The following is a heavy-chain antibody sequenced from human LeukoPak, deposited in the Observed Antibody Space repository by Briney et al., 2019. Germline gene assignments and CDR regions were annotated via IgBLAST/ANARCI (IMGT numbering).Heavy chain of an antibody. J-gene: IGHJ4*02. Sequence: GGSLRLSCAASGFTFSNYGIHWVRQAPGKGLEWVAVIWYDGSNKYYADSVKGRFTIYRDNSKNTLFLQMNSLRAEDTAVYYCARGGGDYDNSDYYFDYWGQGTLVTVSS. D-gene: IGHD3-22*01. CDR1: GFTFSNYG. CDR2: IWYDGSNK. V-gene: IGHV3-33*01. CDR3: ARGGGDYDNSDYYFDY.